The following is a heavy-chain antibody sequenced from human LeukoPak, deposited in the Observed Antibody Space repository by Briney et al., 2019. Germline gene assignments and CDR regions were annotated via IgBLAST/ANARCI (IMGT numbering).Heavy chain of an antibody. CDR1: EFTFSSYW. J-gene: IGHJ6*03. V-gene: IGHV3-7*01. Sequence: GGSLRLSCAASEFTFSSYWMSWVRQAPGKGLEWVASIKQDGSEKYYVDSVKGRFTISRDNAKNSLYLQMNSLRAEDTAVYYCARVQDGYNQRYYYYYMDVWGKGTTVTVSS. CDR2: IKQDGSEK. CDR3: ARVQDGYNQRYYYYYMDV. D-gene: IGHD5-24*01.